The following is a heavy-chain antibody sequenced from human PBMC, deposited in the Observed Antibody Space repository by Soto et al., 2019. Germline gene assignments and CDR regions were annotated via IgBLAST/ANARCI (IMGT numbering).Heavy chain of an antibody. D-gene: IGHD3-22*01. CDR2: VSHSGST. J-gene: IGHJ3*02. Sequence: QLQLRESGSGLVKPSQTLSLTCAVSGGSISSGAYSWSWIRQPPGKGLEWIGFVSHSGSTSYNPSLKSRVTISVDISEYQFSPKLTSMSAADTAIYYCARWMLSSGYFRAFDIWGQGTMVTVSS. CDR1: GGSISSGAYS. V-gene: IGHV4-30-2*01. CDR3: ARWMLSSGYFRAFDI.